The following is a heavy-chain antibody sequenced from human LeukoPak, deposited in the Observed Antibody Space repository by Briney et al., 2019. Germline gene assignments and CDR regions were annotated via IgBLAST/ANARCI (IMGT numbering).Heavy chain of an antibody. CDR2: ISGSGSST. D-gene: IGHD3-22*01. CDR1: GFTFSSYA. CDR3: AKGFYDSSGYHSWTDAFDI. J-gene: IGHJ3*02. V-gene: IGHV3-23*01. Sequence: PGGSLRLSCAASGFTFSSYAMSWVRQAPGKGLEWVSAISGSGSSTYYADSVKGRFTISRDSSKNTLYLQMNSLRAEDTAVYYCAKGFYDSSGYHSWTDAFDIWGQGTMVTVSS.